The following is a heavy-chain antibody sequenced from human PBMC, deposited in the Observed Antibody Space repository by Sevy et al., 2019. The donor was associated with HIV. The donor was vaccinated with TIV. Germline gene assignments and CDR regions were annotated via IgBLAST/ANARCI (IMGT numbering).Heavy chain of an antibody. J-gene: IGHJ6*02. D-gene: IGHD6-13*01. CDR2: IYYTRST. CDR3: ARGSPRHYYGMDV. Sequence: SETLSLTCTVSGDSISGYYWSWIRQPPGKGLEWIGYIYYTRSTNYNPSLKSRVTISKDTSKNQFSLKLSSVTAADTAVYYCARGSPRHYYGMDVWGQGTTVTVSS. V-gene: IGHV4-59*01. CDR1: GDSISGYY.